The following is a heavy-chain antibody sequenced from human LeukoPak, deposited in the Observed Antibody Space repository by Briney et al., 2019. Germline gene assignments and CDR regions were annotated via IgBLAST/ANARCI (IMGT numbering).Heavy chain of an antibody. J-gene: IGHJ4*02. CDR3: ARGLRYFDWLSPFDY. CDR1: GGTFSSYA. D-gene: IGHD3-9*01. V-gene: IGHV1-69*01. Sequence: GSSVKVSCKASGGTFSSYAISWVRQAPGQGLEWMGGIIPIFGTANYAQKFQGRVTITADESTITAYMELSSLRAEDTAVYYCARGLRYFDWLSPFDYWGQGTLVTVSS. CDR2: IIPIFGTA.